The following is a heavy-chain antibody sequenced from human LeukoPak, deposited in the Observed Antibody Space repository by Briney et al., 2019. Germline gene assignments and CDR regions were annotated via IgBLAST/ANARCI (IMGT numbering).Heavy chain of an antibody. CDR3: AKSIGGDYGYYFDY. J-gene: IGHJ4*02. D-gene: IGHD4-17*01. CDR2: INHSGST. Sequence: SETLSLTCAVYVGSFSGYYWSWIRQPPGKGLEGIGEINHSGSTNYNPSLKSRVTISVDTSKNQFSLKLSSVTAADTAVYYCAKSIGGDYGYYFDYWGQGTLVTVSS. V-gene: IGHV4-34*01. CDR1: VGSFSGYY.